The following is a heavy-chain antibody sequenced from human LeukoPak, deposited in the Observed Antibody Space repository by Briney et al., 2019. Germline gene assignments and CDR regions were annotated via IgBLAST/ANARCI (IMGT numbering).Heavy chain of an antibody. Sequence: SVKVSCKASGGTFSSYAISWVRQAPGQGLEWMGGIIPIFGTANYAQKFQGRVTITTDESTSTAYMELSSLRSEDTAVHYCARLVRVTAIRNQDYWYFDLWGRGTLVTVSS. J-gene: IGHJ2*01. CDR1: GGTFSSYA. CDR3: ARLVRVTAIRNQDYWYFDL. D-gene: IGHD2-21*02. V-gene: IGHV1-69*05. CDR2: IIPIFGTA.